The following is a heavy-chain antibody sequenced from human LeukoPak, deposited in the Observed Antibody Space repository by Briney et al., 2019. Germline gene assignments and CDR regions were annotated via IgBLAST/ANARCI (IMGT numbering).Heavy chain of an antibody. D-gene: IGHD4-23*01. CDR3: ARALRDGNGTQYFQH. Sequence: AGGSLRLSCAASGFTFSSYEMNWVRQAPGKGLEWVSYISSSGSTIYYADSVTSRFTNSRDNAKNSLYLQMNSLRAEDTAVYYCARALRDGNGTQYFQHWGQGTLVTVSS. J-gene: IGHJ1*01. CDR2: ISSSGSTI. V-gene: IGHV3-48*03. CDR1: GFTFSSYE.